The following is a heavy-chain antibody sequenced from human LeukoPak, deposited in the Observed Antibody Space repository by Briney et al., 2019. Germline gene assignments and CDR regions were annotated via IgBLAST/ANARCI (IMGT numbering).Heavy chain of an antibody. CDR1: GLTLNRYW. Sequence: AGGFLKVSFVASGLTLNRYWMSWIRHVPGKGPKFVDNIKEDGSEKSYVDSVKGRFTISRDNAKNSVSLQINSLRVDDTAVYYCARDPGYSEFDVWGQGARVIVSS. CDR3: ARDPGYSEFDV. CDR2: IKEDGSEK. D-gene: IGHD4-11*01. V-gene: IGHV3-7*01. J-gene: IGHJ3*01.